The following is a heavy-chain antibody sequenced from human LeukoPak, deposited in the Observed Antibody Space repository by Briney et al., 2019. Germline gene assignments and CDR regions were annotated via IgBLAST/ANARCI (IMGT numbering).Heavy chain of an antibody. CDR3: ARVPYGGYDLYFES. CDR2: ISNSGINI. CDR1: GFTFSDYY. Sequence: GGSLRLSCAASGFTFSDYYMSWIRQAPGKGLEWVSYISNSGINIYYTDSVKGRFTISRDNAKNSPYLQMNSLRVEDTAVYYCARVPYGGYDLYFESWGQGTLVSVSS. J-gene: IGHJ4*02. V-gene: IGHV3-11*01. D-gene: IGHD5-12*01.